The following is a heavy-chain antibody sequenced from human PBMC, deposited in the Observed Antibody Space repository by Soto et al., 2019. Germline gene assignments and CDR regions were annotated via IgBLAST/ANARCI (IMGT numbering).Heavy chain of an antibody. CDR3: AGSSGYYFFDY. Sequence: QVQLVESGGGVVQPGRSLRLSCAASGFTFSSYGIHWVRQAPGKGLEWVAVIWYDGSNKYYADSVKGRFTISRDNSKNRLYLQMNSLRAEDTAVYYCAGSSGYYFFDYWGQGTLVTVSS. J-gene: IGHJ4*02. V-gene: IGHV3-33*01. D-gene: IGHD3-22*01. CDR1: GFTFSSYG. CDR2: IWYDGSNK.